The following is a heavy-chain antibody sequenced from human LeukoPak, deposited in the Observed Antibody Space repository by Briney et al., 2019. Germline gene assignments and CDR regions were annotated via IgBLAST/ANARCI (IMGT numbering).Heavy chain of an antibody. D-gene: IGHD3-10*01. Sequence: ASVRVSCKASGYTFTRQGISWLRQAPGPGFESMGWISAYNGKTEYAEKFQGRVTMSTDTSTSTAYLELTSLTSDDTAVYFCARGLGAFDYWGQGTLVTVSS. CDR1: GYTFTRQG. J-gene: IGHJ4*02. CDR3: ARGLGAFDY. V-gene: IGHV1-18*01. CDR2: ISAYNGKT.